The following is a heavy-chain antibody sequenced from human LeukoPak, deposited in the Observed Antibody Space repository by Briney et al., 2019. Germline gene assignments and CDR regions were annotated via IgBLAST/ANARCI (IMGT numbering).Heavy chain of an antibody. V-gene: IGHV3-15*01. CDR1: GFTFSNAW. J-gene: IGHJ4*02. CDR3: SKLWFGEFD. D-gene: IGHD3-10*01. CDR2: IKSKTDGGTT. Sequence: GGSLRLSCATSGFTFSNAWMSWVRQAPGKGLEWVGRIKSKTDGGTTDYAAPVKGRFTISRDDSKNTLYLQLNSLKTEDTAVYYRSKLWFGEFDWGQGTLVTVSS.